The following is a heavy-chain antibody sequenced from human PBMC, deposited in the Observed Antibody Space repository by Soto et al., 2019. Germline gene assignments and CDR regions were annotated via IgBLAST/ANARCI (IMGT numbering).Heavy chain of an antibody. V-gene: IGHV1-46*01. J-gene: IGHJ4*02. D-gene: IGHD4-17*01. CDR3: ATTIIYGDPGED. CDR1: GYTFISYD. Sequence: QVQVQQSGAEVKEPGASVRISCKASGYTFISYDMHWVRQAPGQGLEWMGIIDPSGARTTYAQRCRGRVTMTWDTSRSTDNMDMTSPRPDDTAVYFCATTIIYGDPGEDWGQRTVVSVSS. CDR2: IDPSGART.